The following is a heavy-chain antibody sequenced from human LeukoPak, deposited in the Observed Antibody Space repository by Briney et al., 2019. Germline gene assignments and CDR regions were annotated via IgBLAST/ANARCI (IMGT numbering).Heavy chain of an antibody. V-gene: IGHV3-21*01. Sequence: GGSLRLSCAASGFTFSSYSMNWVRQAPGKGLEWVSSISSSSSYIYYADSVKGRFTISRDNAKNSLYLQMNSLRAEDTAVYYCARDPDAPYLDPYCGGDCYSDYFDYWGQGTLVTVSS. CDR1: GFTFSSYS. J-gene: IGHJ4*02. CDR3: ARDPDAPYLDPYCGGDCYSDYFDY. CDR2: ISSSSSYI. D-gene: IGHD2-21*01.